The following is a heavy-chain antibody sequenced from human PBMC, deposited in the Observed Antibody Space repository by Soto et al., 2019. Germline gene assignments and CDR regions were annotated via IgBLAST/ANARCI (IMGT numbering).Heavy chain of an antibody. V-gene: IGHV3-30-3*01. J-gene: IGHJ4*02. D-gene: IGHD5-18*01. Sequence: PGWYLGLSCAASGFTFSDYALHWVRQASGKGLEWVTVISSDGGNRYYADSVKGRFTISRDNSKNTLYLQMNSLRVEDTAIYICAYLAEVSHTDDFSGKRTTVTVSS. CDR3: AYLAEVSHTDDF. CDR1: GFTFSDYA. CDR2: ISSDGGNR.